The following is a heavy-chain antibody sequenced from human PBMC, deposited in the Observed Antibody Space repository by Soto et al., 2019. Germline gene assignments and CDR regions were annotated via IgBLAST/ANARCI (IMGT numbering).Heavy chain of an antibody. J-gene: IGHJ4*02. D-gene: IGHD6-6*01. V-gene: IGHV3-11*01. Sequence: QVQLVESGGGLVKPGGSLRLSCAASGFTFSGYNMSWIRQAPGKGLEWVSYITSSGSNTFDAESVKGRFTISRDNTMNLLYLQMNRLSAEDTAVYYCAIRGTISSAHHFDHWGQGTLVTVSS. CDR2: ITSSGSNT. CDR1: GFTFSGYN. CDR3: AIRGTISSAHHFDH.